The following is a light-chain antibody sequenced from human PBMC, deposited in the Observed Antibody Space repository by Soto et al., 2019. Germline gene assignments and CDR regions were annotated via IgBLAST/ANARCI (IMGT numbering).Light chain of an antibody. CDR2: AAS. V-gene: IGKV1-39*01. J-gene: IGKJ5*01. CDR3: HQSFSPHIA. CDR1: RSIGNN. Sequence: EIQVTQSPTSLSASVGDRITITCRASRSIGNNLNWYQQRPGKAPQLLIYAASSLQSGVPSRFSGSSSGTDFTLTINGLQPEDFATYYCHQSFSPHIAFGQGTRL.